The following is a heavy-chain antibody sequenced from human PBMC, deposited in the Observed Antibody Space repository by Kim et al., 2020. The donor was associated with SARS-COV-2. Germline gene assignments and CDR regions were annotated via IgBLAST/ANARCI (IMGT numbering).Heavy chain of an antibody. CDR3: AKVPGDFWSGYYGAFDI. D-gene: IGHD3-3*01. V-gene: IGHV3-23*01. Sequence: KGRLTISRNNSKNTLYLQMNSLRAEDTAVYYCAKVPGDFWSGYYGAFDIWGQGTMVTVSS. J-gene: IGHJ3*02.